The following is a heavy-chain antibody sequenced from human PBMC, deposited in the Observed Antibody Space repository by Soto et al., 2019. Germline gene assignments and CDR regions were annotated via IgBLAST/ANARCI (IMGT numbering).Heavy chain of an antibody. CDR1: GGTFGSYA. J-gene: IGHJ6*02. V-gene: IGHV1-69*01. D-gene: IGHD2-2*01. CDR2: IIPIPGTA. CDR3: ARSQGSSTSLEIYYYYYYGMDV. Sequence: QVQLVQSGAEVKKPGSSVKVSCKASGGTFGSYAISWVRQAPGQGLEWMGGIIPIPGTANYAQKFQGRVTSATDESTRTACMELSSLRSEETAVYYCARSQGSSTSLEIYYYYYYGMDVWGQGTTVTVSS.